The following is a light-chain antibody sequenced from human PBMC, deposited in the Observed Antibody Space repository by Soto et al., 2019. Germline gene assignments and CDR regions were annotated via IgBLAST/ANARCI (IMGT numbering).Light chain of an antibody. CDR3: QQYNTWPPWT. Sequence: EIVMTQSPATLSVSPGERATLSCRASQSVSSNLAWYQQKPGQAPRLLIYGASTRATGIPARFSGSVSGTEFTLTLSSLQSEDFAVYYCQQYNTWPPWTFGQGTKVEIK. CDR2: GAS. J-gene: IGKJ1*01. CDR1: QSVSSN. V-gene: IGKV3-15*01.